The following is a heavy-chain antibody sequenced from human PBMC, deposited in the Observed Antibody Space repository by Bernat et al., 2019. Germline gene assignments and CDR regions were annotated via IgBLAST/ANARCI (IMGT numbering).Heavy chain of an antibody. CDR3: ARELIAEEISDY. V-gene: IGHV3-33*01. CDR1: GFTFSSYG. Sequence: QVQLVESGGGVVQPGRSLRLSCAASGFTFSSYGMHWVRQAPGKGLEWVAVIWYDGSNKYYADSVKGRFTISRDNSKNTLYLQMNSLRAEDTAVYYCARELIAEEISDYWGQGTLVTVSS. CDR2: IWYDGSNK. J-gene: IGHJ4*02. D-gene: IGHD6-13*01.